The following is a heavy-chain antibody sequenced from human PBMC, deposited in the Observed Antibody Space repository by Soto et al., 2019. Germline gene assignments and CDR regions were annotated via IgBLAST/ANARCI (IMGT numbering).Heavy chain of an antibody. CDR3: ARDRAIVVVPAAIDV. D-gene: IGHD2-2*01. V-gene: IGHV3-21*01. CDR2: ISSSSSYI. CDR1: GFTFRSYS. Sequence: GGSLRLSCAAYGFTFRSYSMNWVRQAPGKGLEWVSSISSSSSYIYYADSVKGRFTISRDSAKNSLYLQMNSLRAEDTAVYYCARDRAIVVVPAAIDVWGQGT. J-gene: IGHJ6*02.